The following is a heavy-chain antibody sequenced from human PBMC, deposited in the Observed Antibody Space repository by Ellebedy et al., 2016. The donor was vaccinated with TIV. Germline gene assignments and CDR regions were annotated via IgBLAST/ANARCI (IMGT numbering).Heavy chain of an antibody. D-gene: IGHD3-9*01. CDR2: VWSDGSNK. CDR3: ARRGPFDILTDYYEHGMDV. V-gene: IGHV3-33*01. Sequence: GESLKISCAASGFTFNNYGMHWVRQAQGKGLEWVAVVWSDGSNKYCADSVKGRFTISRDNAKNSLYLQMNSLRDEYTAVYFCARRGPFDILTDYYEHGMDVWGQGTTVSVSS. J-gene: IGHJ6*02. CDR1: GFTFNNYG.